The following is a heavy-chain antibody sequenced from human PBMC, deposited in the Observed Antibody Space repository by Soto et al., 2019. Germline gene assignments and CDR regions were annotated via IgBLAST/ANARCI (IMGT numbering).Heavy chain of an antibody. CDR3: ARGQRFSDWFDP. J-gene: IGHJ5*02. CDR2: VYSSGGT. D-gene: IGHD3-3*01. Sequence: SETLSLTCTVSGGSMSSYYWTWIRQPAGKGLEWIGRVYSSGGTHYSPSLKSRVIIPLDTSKNQFSLRLPSVTDADTAVYFCARGQRFSDWFDPWGQGTLVTVSS. V-gene: IGHV4-4*07. CDR1: GGSMSSYY.